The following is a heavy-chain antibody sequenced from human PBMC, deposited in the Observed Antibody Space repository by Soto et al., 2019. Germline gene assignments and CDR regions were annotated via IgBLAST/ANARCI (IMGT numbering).Heavy chain of an antibody. V-gene: IGHV4-31*02. J-gene: IGHJ4*02. CDR3: ARDALRGSGYYTEWRYFDD. CDR2: IYYSGST. Sequence: TLSLTCTVSGDSISNGGYYWSWIRQHPGKGLEWIGYIYYSGSTSYSPSLKSRVTISLDTSENQFSLELSSVTAADTAVYFCARDALRGSGYYTEWRYFDDWVQGTLVTV. CDR1: GDSISNGGYY. D-gene: IGHD3-3*01.